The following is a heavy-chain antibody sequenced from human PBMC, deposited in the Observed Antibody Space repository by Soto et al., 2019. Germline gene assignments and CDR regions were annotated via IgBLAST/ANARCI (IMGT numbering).Heavy chain of an antibody. J-gene: IGHJ4*02. CDR2: ISGSGGST. CDR3: AKGGLRILTGRWFDY. CDR1: GFTFSSYA. D-gene: IGHD3-9*01. Sequence: EVQLLESGGGLVQPGGSLRLSCAASGFTFSSYAMSWVRQAPGKGLEWVSAISGSGGSTYYADSVKGRFTISRDNSKNTLYLQMNSLRDEDTAVYYCAKGGLRILTGRWFDYWGQGTLVTVSS. V-gene: IGHV3-23*01.